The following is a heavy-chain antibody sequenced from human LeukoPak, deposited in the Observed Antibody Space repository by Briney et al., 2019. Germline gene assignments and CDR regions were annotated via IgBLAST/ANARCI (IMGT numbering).Heavy chain of an antibody. V-gene: IGHV3-11*04. CDR3: ARAPRIAAAGWFDP. CDR1: GFPFSNYY. D-gene: IGHD6-13*01. Sequence: GGSLRLSCAVSGFPFSNYYMSWIRQAPGKGLEWISYIGSSGYTIYYADSVKGRFTISRDNAKNSLYLQMNSLRAEDTAVYYCARAPRIAAAGWFDPWGQGTLVTVSS. CDR2: IGSSGYTI. J-gene: IGHJ5*02.